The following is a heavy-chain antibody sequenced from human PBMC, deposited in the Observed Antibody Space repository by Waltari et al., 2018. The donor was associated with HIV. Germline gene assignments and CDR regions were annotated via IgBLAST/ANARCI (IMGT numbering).Heavy chain of an antibody. CDR3: ARDRGDGYNFPLFDY. Sequence: QVQLVQSGAEVKKPGASVKVSCKASGYTFTGYSMHWVRQAPGQGLAWVGWINPNSGGTNYAQKFQGWVTMTRYTSISTAYMELSRLRSDDTAVYYCARDRGDGYNFPLFDYWGQGTLVTVSS. V-gene: IGHV1-2*04. CDR1: GYTFTGYS. J-gene: IGHJ4*02. CDR2: INPNSGGT. D-gene: IGHD5-12*01.